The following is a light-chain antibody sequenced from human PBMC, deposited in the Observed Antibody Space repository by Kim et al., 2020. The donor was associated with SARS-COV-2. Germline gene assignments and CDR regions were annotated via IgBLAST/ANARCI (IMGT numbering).Light chain of an antibody. J-gene: IGKJ1*01. Sequence: LAPGESATLSCRASQSVSNYLAWYQQKPGQAPRLLIYGASSRATGIPDRFSGGGSGTDFTLTISRLEPEDFAVYYCQQYGSSPRTFGQGTKVDIK. CDR2: GAS. V-gene: IGKV3-20*01. CDR3: QQYGSSPRT. CDR1: QSVSNY.